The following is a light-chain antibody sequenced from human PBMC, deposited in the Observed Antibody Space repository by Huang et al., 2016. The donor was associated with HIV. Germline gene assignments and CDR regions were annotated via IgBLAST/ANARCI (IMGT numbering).Light chain of an antibody. CDR3: QQYNTYPPT. V-gene: IGKV1-16*02. CDR1: QGIGNY. Sequence: DIQMTQSPSSLYASVGDTVTITCRASQGIGNYLAWFQQKPGKAPKSLIYSASNLQLSVTSKFSGSGSGTDFTLTISSLQSEDFATYYCQQYNTYPPTFGQGTRLEMK. J-gene: IGKJ5*01. CDR2: SAS.